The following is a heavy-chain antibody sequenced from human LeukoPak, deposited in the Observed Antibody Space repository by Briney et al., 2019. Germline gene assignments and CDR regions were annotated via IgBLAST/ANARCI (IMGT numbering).Heavy chain of an antibody. D-gene: IGHD3-3*01. CDR3: ARGPRRITIFGVVINDAFDI. CDR2: IYYSGST. CDR1: GGSISSGGYY. J-gene: IGHJ3*02. V-gene: IGHV4-31*03. Sequence: SQTLSLTCTVSGGSISSGGYYWSWIRQHPGKGLEWIGYIYYSGSTYYNPSLKSRVTISVDTSKNQFSLKLSSVTAADTAVYYCARGPRRITIFGVVINDAFDIWGQGTMVTVSS.